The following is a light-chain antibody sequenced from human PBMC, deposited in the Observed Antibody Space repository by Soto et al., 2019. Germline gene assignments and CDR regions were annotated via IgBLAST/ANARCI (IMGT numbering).Light chain of an antibody. CDR3: QQYDTSPPLT. CDR2: GAS. J-gene: IGKJ4*01. Sequence: EIVLTQSPGTLSLSPGDRATLSCRASQSVTSNYLAWYQQRPGQAPRLLLYGASSRAIGIPDRFTGSGSGTDFTLTISRLEPEDVAVYFCQQYDTSPPLTFGGGTKVEIK. V-gene: IGKV3-20*01. CDR1: QSVTSNY.